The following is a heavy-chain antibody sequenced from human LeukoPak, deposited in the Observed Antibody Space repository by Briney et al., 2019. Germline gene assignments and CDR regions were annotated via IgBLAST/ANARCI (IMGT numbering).Heavy chain of an antibody. V-gene: IGHV4-30-2*01. CDR2: IYHSGST. CDR3: ARGPGGMDV. J-gene: IGHJ6*04. Sequence: PSQTLSLTCAVSGGSISSGGYSWSWTRQPPGKGLEWIGYIYHSGSTYYNPSLKSRVTISVDRSKNQFSLKLSSVTAADTAVYYCARGPGGMDVWGKGTTVTVSS. CDR1: GGSISSGGYS.